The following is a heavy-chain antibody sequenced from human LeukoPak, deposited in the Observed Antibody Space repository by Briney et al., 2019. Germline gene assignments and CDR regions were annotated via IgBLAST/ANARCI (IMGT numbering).Heavy chain of an antibody. Sequence: ASVKVSCKASGYTFTGYYMHWVRPAPGQGLEWMGWINPNSGGTNYAQKFQGRVTMTRDTSISTAYMELSRLRSDDTAVYYCAREKITFGGVIVPTDYWGQGTLVTVSS. V-gene: IGHV1-2*02. CDR1: GYTFTGYY. D-gene: IGHD3-16*02. CDR2: INPNSGGT. J-gene: IGHJ4*02. CDR3: AREKITFGGVIVPTDY.